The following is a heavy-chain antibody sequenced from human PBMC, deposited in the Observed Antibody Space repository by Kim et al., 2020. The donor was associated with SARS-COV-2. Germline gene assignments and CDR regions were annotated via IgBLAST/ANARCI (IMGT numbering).Heavy chain of an antibody. V-gene: IGHV3-15*01. CDR3: STLHKIIG. CDR1: GFTFRDAW. CDR2: INTTDEGGPT. J-gene: IGHJ4*02. Sequence: GGSLRLSCAASGFTFRDAWMSWVRQAPGKGLEWVGRINTTDEGGPTDYAAPGQGRFTISRDDAKNTLYLQMNSLKTVDTAVYYSSTLHKIIGWGRETLVTVYS.